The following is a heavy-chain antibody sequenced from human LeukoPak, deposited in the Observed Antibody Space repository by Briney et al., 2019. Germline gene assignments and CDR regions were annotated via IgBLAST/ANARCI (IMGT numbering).Heavy chain of an antibody. CDR1: GGSFSGYY. D-gene: IGHD3-10*01. V-gene: IGHV4-34*01. J-gene: IGHJ6*03. CDR2: INHSGST. Sequence: SETLSLTCAVYGGSFSGYYWSWIRQPPGKGLEWIGEINHSGSTNYNPSLKSRVTISVDRSKNQFSLKLSSVTAADTAVYYCARYYYGSGSYYYYYYYMDVWGKGTTVTVSS. CDR3: ARYYYGSGSYYYYYYYMDV.